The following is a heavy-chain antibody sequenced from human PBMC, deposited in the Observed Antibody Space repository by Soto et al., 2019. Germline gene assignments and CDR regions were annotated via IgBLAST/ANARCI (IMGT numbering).Heavy chain of an antibody. CDR2: ISSSGSTI. J-gene: IGHJ6*03. V-gene: IGHV3-11*01. CDR3: AREHDENYYYYMDV. Sequence: GGSLRLSCAASGFTFSDYYMSWIRQAPGKGLEWVSYISSSGSTIYYADSVKGRFTISRDNAKNSLYLQMNSLRAEDTAVYYCAREHDENYYYYMDVWGKGTTVTVSS. D-gene: IGHD3-3*01. CDR1: GFTFSDYY.